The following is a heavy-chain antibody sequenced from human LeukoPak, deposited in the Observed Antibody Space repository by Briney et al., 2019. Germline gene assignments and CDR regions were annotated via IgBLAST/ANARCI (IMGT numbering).Heavy chain of an antibody. CDR2: IYYSGST. CDR1: GGSISSYY. V-gene: IGHV4-59*01. J-gene: IGHJ3*02. D-gene: IGHD4-23*01. CDR3: ARVDYGGNSAGI. Sequence: PSETLSLTCTVSGGSISSYYWSWIRQPPGKGLEWIGYIYYSGSTNYNPSLKSRVTISVDTSKNQFSLKLSSVTAADTAVYYCARVDYGGNSAGIWGQGTMVTVSS.